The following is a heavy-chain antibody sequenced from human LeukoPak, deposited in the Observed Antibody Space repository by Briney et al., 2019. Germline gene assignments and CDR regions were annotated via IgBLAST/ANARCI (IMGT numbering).Heavy chain of an antibody. V-gene: IGHV3-30-3*01. CDR1: EFTFSKYW. J-gene: IGHJ4*02. D-gene: IGHD1-26*01. CDR2: ISYDGSNK. Sequence: GGSLRLSCVASEFTFSKYWMHWVRQAPGKGLEWVAVISYDGSNKYYADSVKGRFTISRDNSKNTLYLQMNSLRAEDTAVYYCARDGWELPNYFDYWGQGTLVTVSS. CDR3: ARDGWELPNYFDY.